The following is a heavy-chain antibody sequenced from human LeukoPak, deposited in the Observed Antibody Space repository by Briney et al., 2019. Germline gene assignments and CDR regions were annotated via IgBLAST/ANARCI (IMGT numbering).Heavy chain of an antibody. D-gene: IGHD4-17*01. J-gene: IGHJ4*02. Sequence: GGSLRLSCAASGFTFSSYVMHWVRQAPGKGLEWVAVISYDGSNKYYADSVKGRFTISRDNSKNTLYLQMNSLRAEDTAVYYCAKDNAPFGYGEDYFDYWGQGTLVTVSS. V-gene: IGHV3-30*18. CDR2: ISYDGSNK. CDR3: AKDNAPFGYGEDYFDY. CDR1: GFTFSSYV.